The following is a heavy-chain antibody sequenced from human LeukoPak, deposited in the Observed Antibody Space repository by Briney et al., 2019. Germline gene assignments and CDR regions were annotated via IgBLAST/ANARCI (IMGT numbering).Heavy chain of an antibody. D-gene: IGHD3-10*01. CDR3: ARSITMVRGAKRGYSQH. Sequence: TSETLSLTCAVYGGSFSGYYWSWIRQPPGKGLEWIGEINHSGSTNYNPSLKSRVTISVDTSKNQFSLKLSSVTAADTAVYYCARSITMVRGAKRGYSQHWGQGTLVTVSS. CDR2: INHSGST. J-gene: IGHJ1*01. V-gene: IGHV4-34*01. CDR1: GGSFSGYY.